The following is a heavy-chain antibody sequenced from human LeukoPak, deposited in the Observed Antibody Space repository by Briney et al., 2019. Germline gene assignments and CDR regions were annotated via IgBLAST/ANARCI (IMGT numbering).Heavy chain of an antibody. V-gene: IGHV3-21*04. CDR2: ISSSSSYI. CDR1: GFTFSSYS. CDR3: AKDISGLVEGDY. D-gene: IGHD3-3*01. J-gene: IGHJ4*02. Sequence: GGSLRLSCAAPGFTFSSYSMNWVRQAPGKGLEWVSSISSSSSYIYYADSVKGRFTISRDNSKNTLYLQMNSLRAEDTAVYYCAKDISGLVEGDYWGQGTLVTVSS.